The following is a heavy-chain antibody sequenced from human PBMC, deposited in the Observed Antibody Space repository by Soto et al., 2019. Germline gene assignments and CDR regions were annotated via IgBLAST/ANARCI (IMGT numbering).Heavy chain of an antibody. CDR2: ISGTGLST. CDR3: AKVFCSCSTCTGGYFDS. V-gene: IGHV3-23*01. D-gene: IGHD3-3*01. J-gene: IGHJ4*02. CDR1: GFTFSTKA. Sequence: GGSLRLSCAASGFTFSTKAMSWVRQAPGKGLEWVSAISGTGLSTYYADSVKGRFTISRDHSNNTLYLQMNSLRDDDTAVYYCAKVFCSCSTCTGGYFDSWCQGTLVTVSS.